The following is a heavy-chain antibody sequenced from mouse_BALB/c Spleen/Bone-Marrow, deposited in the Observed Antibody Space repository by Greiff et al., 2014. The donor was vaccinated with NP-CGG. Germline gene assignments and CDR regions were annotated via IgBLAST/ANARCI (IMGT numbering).Heavy chain of an antibody. V-gene: IGHV2-9*02. J-gene: IGHJ4*01. CDR3: ARGSYYEGAMDY. CDR2: IWAGGST. Sequence: VHLVESGPGLVAPSQSLSITCTVSGFSLTGYGVHWVRQPPGKVLEWLGVIWAGGSTNYNSALMSRLSISKDNSKSQVFLKMNSLQTDDTAMYYCARGSYYEGAMDYWGQGTSVTVSS. D-gene: IGHD1-1*01. CDR1: GFSLTGYG.